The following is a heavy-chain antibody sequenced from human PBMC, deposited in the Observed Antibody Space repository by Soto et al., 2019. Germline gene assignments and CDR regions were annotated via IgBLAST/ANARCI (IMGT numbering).Heavy chain of an antibody. Sequence: GESLKISCKGSGYSFTSYWISWVLQMPGKGLEWMGRIDPSDSYTNYSPSFQGHVTISADKSISTAYLQWSSLKASDTAMYYCARHYRPYNWNYGPYYYYYGMDLWGQGTTVTVSS. V-gene: IGHV5-10-1*01. CDR2: IDPSDSYT. D-gene: IGHD1-7*01. J-gene: IGHJ6*02. CDR1: GYSFTSYW. CDR3: ARHYRPYNWNYGPYYYYYGMDL.